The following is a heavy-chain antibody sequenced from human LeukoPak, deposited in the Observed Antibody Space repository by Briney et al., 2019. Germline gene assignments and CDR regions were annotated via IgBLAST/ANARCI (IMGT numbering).Heavy chain of an antibody. CDR2: IYYSGST. Sequence: SETLSLTCTVSGGSISSSSYYWGWIRQPPGKGLEWIGSIYYSGSTYYNPSLKSRVTISVDTSKNQFSLKLSSVTAADTAVYYCARGLLWFGELRGGNWFDPWGQGTLVTVSS. CDR3: ARGLLWFGELRGGNWFDP. CDR1: GGSISSSSYY. J-gene: IGHJ5*02. V-gene: IGHV4-39*07. D-gene: IGHD3-10*01.